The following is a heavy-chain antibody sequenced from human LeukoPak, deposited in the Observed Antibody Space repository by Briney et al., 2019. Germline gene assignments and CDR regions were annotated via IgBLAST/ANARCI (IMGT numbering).Heavy chain of an antibody. J-gene: IGHJ4*02. D-gene: IGHD1-26*01. CDR1: GGSLSGYY. CDR2: INHSGST. CDR3: ARGGYSGSYYGVYDY. Sequence: PSETLSLTCAVYGGSLSGYYWSWIRQPPGKGLEWIGEINHSGSTNYNPSLKSRVTISVDTSKNQFSLKLSSVTAADTAVYYCARGGYSGSYYGVYDYWGQGTLVTVSS. V-gene: IGHV4-34*01.